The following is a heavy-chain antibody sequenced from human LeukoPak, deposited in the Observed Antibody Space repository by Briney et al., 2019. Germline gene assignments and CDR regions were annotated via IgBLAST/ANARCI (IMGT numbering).Heavy chain of an antibody. V-gene: IGHV4-59*01. CDR3: ARGRSYYDSSGYLIDY. D-gene: IGHD3-22*01. J-gene: IGHJ4*02. CDR1: GGSISSYY. Sequence: SETLSLTCTVSGGSISSYYWSWIRQPPGKGLEWIGYIYYSGSTNYNPSLKSRVTISVDTSKNQFSLKLSSVTAADTAVYYCARGRSYYDSSGYLIDYWGQGTLVTVSS. CDR2: IYYSGST.